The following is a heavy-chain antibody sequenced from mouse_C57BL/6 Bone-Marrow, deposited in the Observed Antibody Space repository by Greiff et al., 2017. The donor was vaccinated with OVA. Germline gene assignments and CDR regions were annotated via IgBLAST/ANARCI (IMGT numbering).Heavy chain of an antibody. V-gene: IGHV5-9*01. CDR1: GFTFSSYT. Sequence: EVNVVESGGGLVKPGGSLKLSCAASGFTFSSYTMSWVRQTPEKRLEWVATISGGGGNTYYPDSVKGRFTISRDNAKNTLYLQMSSLRSEDTALYYCAREAAGTLFAYWGQGTLVTVSA. CDR2: ISGGGGNT. J-gene: IGHJ3*01. D-gene: IGHD4-1*01. CDR3: AREAAGTLFAY.